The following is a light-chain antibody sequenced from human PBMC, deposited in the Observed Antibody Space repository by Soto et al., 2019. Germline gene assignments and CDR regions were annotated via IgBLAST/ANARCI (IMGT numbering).Light chain of an antibody. Sequence: EIVLTQSPGTLSLSPGERDTLSCRASQSVSISHLAWYQQKPGQAPRLLIYGASIRATGIPDRFGGSGSGTDFTLTISTLEPEDFAVYYCQQYGSTPRVTFGQGTKLEIK. J-gene: IGKJ2*01. CDR1: QSVSISH. CDR2: GAS. V-gene: IGKV3-20*01. CDR3: QQYGSTPRVT.